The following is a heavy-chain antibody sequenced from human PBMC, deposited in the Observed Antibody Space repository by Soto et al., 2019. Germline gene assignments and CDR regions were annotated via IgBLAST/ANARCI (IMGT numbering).Heavy chain of an antibody. CDR3: AKDGRYYYYGMDV. CDR2: ISWNSGSI. V-gene: IGHV3-9*01. CDR1: GFTFDDYA. Sequence: EVQLVASGGGLVQPGRSLRLSCAASGFTFDDYAMHWVRQAPGKGLEWVSGISWNSGSIGYADSVKGRFTISRDKAKTSLYLQMNSLRAEDTALYYCAKDGRYYYYGMDVWGQVTTVTVSS. J-gene: IGHJ6*02.